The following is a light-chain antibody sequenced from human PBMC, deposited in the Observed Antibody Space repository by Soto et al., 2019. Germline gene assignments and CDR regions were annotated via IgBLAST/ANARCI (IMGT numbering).Light chain of an antibody. Sequence: EIVLTQSPGTLSLSPRERATLSCRASQSVSSSYLAWYQQKPGQAPMLLIYGTSSRATAIPDRFSGSGSGTDFTLTISRLEPEDFAVYYCQQYGSSSWTFGQGTKVDIK. V-gene: IGKV3-20*01. J-gene: IGKJ1*01. CDR1: QSVSSSY. CDR2: GTS. CDR3: QQYGSSSWT.